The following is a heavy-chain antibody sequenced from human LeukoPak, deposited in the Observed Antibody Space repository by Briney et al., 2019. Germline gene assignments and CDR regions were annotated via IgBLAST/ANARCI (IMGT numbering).Heavy chain of an antibody. J-gene: IGHJ2*01. Sequence: GGSPRLSCAASGFTLSSYSMNWVRQAPGKELEWVSYISSSFETIYYADSVKGRFTISRDNAKNSLYLQMNSLRGEDTAVYYCARDNLTPYWYFDLWGRGTLVSVSS. CDR3: ARDNLTPYWYFDL. CDR1: GFTLSSYS. V-gene: IGHV3-48*01. CDR2: ISSSFETI. D-gene: IGHD4-23*01.